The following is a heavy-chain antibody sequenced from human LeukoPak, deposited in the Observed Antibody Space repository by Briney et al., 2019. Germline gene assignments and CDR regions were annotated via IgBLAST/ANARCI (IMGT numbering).Heavy chain of an antibody. J-gene: IGHJ5*02. Sequence: ASVKVSCKASGYTFTGYYMHWVRQAPGQGLEWMGWINPNSGGTNYAQKFQGRVTMTRDTSISTAYMELRSLRSDDTAVYYCARGPTTLGYCSGGSCYSSWFDPWGQGTLVTVSS. CDR1: GYTFTGYY. CDR2: INPNSGGT. V-gene: IGHV1-2*02. D-gene: IGHD2-15*01. CDR3: ARGPTTLGYCSGGSCYSSWFDP.